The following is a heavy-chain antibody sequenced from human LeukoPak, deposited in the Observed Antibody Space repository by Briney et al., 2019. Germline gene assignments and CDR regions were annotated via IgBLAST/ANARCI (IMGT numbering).Heavy chain of an antibody. J-gene: IGHJ3*02. CDR3: ASYPPTIGNAFDI. CDR2: IYYSGST. Sequence: SGTLSLTCTVSGGSISSGDYYWSWIRQPPGKGLEWIGYIYYSGSTYYNPSLKSRVTISVDTSKNQFSLKLSSVTAADTAVYYCASYPPTIGNAFDIWGQGTMVTVSS. D-gene: IGHD1-26*01. V-gene: IGHV4-30-4*01. CDR1: GGSISSGDYY.